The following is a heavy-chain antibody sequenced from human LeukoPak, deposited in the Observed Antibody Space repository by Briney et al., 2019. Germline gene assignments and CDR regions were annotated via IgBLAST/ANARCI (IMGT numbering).Heavy chain of an antibody. D-gene: IGHD4-11*01. V-gene: IGHV4-61*01. CDR1: GYSISSGYY. CDR3: ARGTWSTVTL. CDR2: IYYSGST. J-gene: IGHJ4*02. Sequence: SETLSLTCTVSGYSISSGYYWGWIRQPPGKGLEWIGYIYYSGSTNYNPSLKSRVTISVDTSKNQFSLKLSSVTAADTAVYYCARGTWSTVTLWGQGTLVTVSS.